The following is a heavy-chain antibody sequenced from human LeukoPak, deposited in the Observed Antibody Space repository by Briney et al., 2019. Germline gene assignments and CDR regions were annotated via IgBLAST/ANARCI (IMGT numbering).Heavy chain of an antibody. CDR2: INPNSGGT. J-gene: IGHJ4*02. CDR3: ARAAAGQQQLGLDY. V-gene: IGHV1-2*02. Sequence: ASVKVSCKASGYTFTGYYIHWVRPAPGQGLEWMGWINPNSGGTNYAQKFQGRVTMTRDTSISTAYMELSRLRSDDTAVYYCARAAAGQQQLGLDYWGQGTLVTLSS. D-gene: IGHD6-13*01. CDR1: GYTFTGYY.